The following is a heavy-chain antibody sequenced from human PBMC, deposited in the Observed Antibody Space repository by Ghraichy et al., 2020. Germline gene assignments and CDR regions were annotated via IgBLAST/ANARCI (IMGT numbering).Heavy chain of an antibody. Sequence: GGSLRLSCAASGFTFSSYGMHWVRQAPGKGLEWVAVISYDGSNKYYADSVKGRFTISRDNSKNTLYLQMNSLRAEDTAVYYCAKDACSGGSCYPIDPWGQGTLVTVSS. V-gene: IGHV3-30*18. CDR1: GFTFSSYG. CDR2: ISYDGSNK. D-gene: IGHD2-15*01. J-gene: IGHJ5*02. CDR3: AKDACSGGSCYPIDP.